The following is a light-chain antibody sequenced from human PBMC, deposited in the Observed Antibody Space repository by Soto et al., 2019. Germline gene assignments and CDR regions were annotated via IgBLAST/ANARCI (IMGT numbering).Light chain of an antibody. V-gene: IGLV4-69*01. CDR2: VNNDGSH. CDR3: QTWGTGIWV. CDR1: SGHSTYA. Sequence: QSVLTQSPSASASLGASVKLTCTLSSGHSTYAIAWHQQQPEKGPRYLMKVNNDGSHIKGDEIPDRFSGSSSGAERYLIISSLQSEDEADYYCQTWGTGIWVFGGGTQLTVL. J-gene: IGLJ3*02.